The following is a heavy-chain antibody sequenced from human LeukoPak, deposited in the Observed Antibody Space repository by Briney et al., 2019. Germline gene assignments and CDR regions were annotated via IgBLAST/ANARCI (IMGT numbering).Heavy chain of an antibody. Sequence: GGSLRLSCAASGFTFSSYWVSWVRQAPGKGLEWVANIKQDGSEKYYVDSVKGRFTISRDNAKNSLYLQMNSLRAEDTAVYYCARDCSLHSPDAFDIWGQGTMVTVSS. CDR3: ARDCSLHSPDAFDI. D-gene: IGHD2-21*01. CDR1: GFTFSSYW. V-gene: IGHV3-7*01. J-gene: IGHJ3*02. CDR2: IKQDGSEK.